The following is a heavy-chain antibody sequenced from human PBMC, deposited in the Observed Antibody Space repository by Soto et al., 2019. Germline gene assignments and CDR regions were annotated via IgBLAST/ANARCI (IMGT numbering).Heavy chain of an antibody. J-gene: IGHJ3*02. V-gene: IGHV1-69*01. CDR3: AHFSVGGPARSGAFDI. D-gene: IGHD2-2*01. CDR2: IIPMFGTA. CDR1: GGTFSNYA. Sequence: QVQLVQSGAEVKKPGSSVKVSCKASGGTFSNYAINWVRQAPGQGLEWMGGIIPMFGTANYAQNYQARVTITADDSTSTAHMELSSLRSEDTAVYFCAHFSVGGPARSGAFDIWGQGTMVTVSS.